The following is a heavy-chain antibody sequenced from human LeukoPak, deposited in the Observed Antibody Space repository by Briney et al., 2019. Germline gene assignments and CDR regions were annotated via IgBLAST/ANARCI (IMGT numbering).Heavy chain of an antibody. V-gene: IGHV3-43D*03. Sequence: PGGSLRLSCAASGFTFDDYAMHWVRQAPGKGLEWVSLISWDGGSTYYADSVKGRFTISRDNSKNSLYLQMNSLRAEDTALYYCARMGHVWGSYRYTEYYFDYWGQGTLVTVSS. D-gene: IGHD3-16*02. CDR3: ARMGHVWGSYRYTEYYFDY. CDR2: ISWDGGST. CDR1: GFTFDDYA. J-gene: IGHJ4*02.